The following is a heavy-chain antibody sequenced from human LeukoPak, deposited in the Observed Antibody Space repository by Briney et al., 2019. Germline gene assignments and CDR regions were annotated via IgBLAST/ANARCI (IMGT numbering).Heavy chain of an antibody. D-gene: IGHD1-26*01. V-gene: IGHV1-18*01. Sequence: GGPVKVSFKGSGFTLSSHGISWVGQGPGKRLEWRGWISAYNGNTNYAQKLQGRVTMTTDTSTSTAYMELRSLRSDDTAVYYCARLSGSYYSDFDYWGQGTLVTVSS. CDR3: ARLSGSYYSDFDY. J-gene: IGHJ4*02. CDR1: GFTLSSHG. CDR2: ISAYNGNT.